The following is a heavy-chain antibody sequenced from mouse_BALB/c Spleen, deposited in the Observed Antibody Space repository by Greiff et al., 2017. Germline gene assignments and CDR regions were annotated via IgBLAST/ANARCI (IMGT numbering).Heavy chain of an antibody. Sequence: VQLQQPGAELVKPGASVKLSCKASGYTFTSYWMHWVKQRPGQGLEWIGEINPSNGRTNYNEKFKSKATLTVDKSSSTAYMQLSSLTSEDSAVYYCARSAFSTATWRFAYWGQGTLVTVSA. V-gene: IGHV1S81*02. J-gene: IGHJ3*01. CDR2: INPSNGRT. CDR1: GYTFTSYW. D-gene: IGHD1-2*01. CDR3: ARSAFSTATWRFAY.